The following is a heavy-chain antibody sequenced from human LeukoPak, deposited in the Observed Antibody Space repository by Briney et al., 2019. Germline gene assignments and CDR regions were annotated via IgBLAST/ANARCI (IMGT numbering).Heavy chain of an antibody. Sequence: PGGSLRLSCAASGFTFSSYWMSWVRQAPGKGLEWVANIKQDGSEKNYVDSVKGRFTIPRDNAKTSLYLQMNSLRVEDTAVYYRARSLWPEDYWGQGTLVTVSS. CDR2: IKQDGSEK. J-gene: IGHJ4*02. D-gene: IGHD5-18*01. CDR3: ARSLWPEDY. V-gene: IGHV3-7*01. CDR1: GFTFSSYW.